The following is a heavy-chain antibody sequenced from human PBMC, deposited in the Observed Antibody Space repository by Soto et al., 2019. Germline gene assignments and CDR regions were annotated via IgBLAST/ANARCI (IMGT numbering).Heavy chain of an antibody. J-gene: IGHJ6*02. D-gene: IGHD5-18*01. Sequence: GESLKISCKGSGYSFTSYWIGWVRQMPGKGLEWMGIIYPGDSDTRYSPSFQGQVTISADKSISTAYLQWSSLKASDTAMYYCASLNTAMGSSYYYYGMDVWGQGTTVTVSS. CDR2: IYPGDSDT. CDR3: ASLNTAMGSSYYYYGMDV. CDR1: GYSFTSYW. V-gene: IGHV5-51*01.